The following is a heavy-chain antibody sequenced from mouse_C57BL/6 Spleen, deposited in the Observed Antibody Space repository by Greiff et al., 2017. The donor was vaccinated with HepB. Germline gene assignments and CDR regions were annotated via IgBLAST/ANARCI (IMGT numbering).Heavy chain of an antibody. CDR3: TLRGYAMDY. V-gene: IGHV14-1*01. CDR1: GFTITDYY. J-gene: IGHJ4*01. CDR2: IDPEDGDT. Sequence: EVQLQQSGAELVRPGASVKLSCTASGFTITDYYMHWVKQRPEQGLEWIGRIDPEDGDTEYAPKFQGKATMTADTSSNTAYLQLSSLTSEDAAVYYCTLRGYAMDYWGQGTSVTVSS.